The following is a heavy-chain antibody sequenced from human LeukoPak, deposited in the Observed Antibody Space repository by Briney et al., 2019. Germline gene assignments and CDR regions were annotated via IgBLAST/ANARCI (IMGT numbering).Heavy chain of an antibody. J-gene: IGHJ4*02. V-gene: IGHV3-48*03. Sequence: QSGQSLRLSCGASGFTFRSYEMNWVRQAPGKGLEWDSYISSSGSAIDYADSVKGRFTISRDNAKNSLYLQMNSLKAEDTGVYYCARLGSSWNSFDYWGQGTLVTVSS. CDR3: ARLGSSWNSFDY. CDR2: ISSSGSAI. CDR1: GFTFRSYE. D-gene: IGHD6-13*01.